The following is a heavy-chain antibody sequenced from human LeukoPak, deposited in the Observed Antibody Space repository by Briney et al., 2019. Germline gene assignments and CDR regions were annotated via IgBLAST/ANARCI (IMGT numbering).Heavy chain of an antibody. CDR3: AREALGIAVAIGFFDY. Sequence: GASVKVSCKASGYTFTSYAMNWVRQAPGQGLEWMGWINTNTGNPTYAQGFTGRFVFSLDTSVSTAYLQISSLKAEDTAVYYCAREALGIAVAIGFFDYWGQGTLVTVSS. D-gene: IGHD6-19*01. CDR1: GYTFTSYA. CDR2: INTNTGNP. V-gene: IGHV7-4-1*02. J-gene: IGHJ4*02.